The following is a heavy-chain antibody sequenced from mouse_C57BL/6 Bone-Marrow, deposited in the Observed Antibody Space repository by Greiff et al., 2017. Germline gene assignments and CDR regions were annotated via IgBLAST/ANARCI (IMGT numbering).Heavy chain of an antibody. D-gene: IGHD2-2*01. V-gene: IGHV1-9*01. CDR3: ARWLLRWDYWYFDV. CDR1: GYTFTGYW. J-gene: IGHJ1*03. Sequence: VNVVESGAELMKPGASVKLSCKATGYTFTGYWIEWVKQRPGHGLEWIGEILPGSGSTNYNEKFKGKATFTADTSSNTAYMQLSSLTTEDSAIYYCARWLLRWDYWYFDVWGTGTTVTVSS. CDR2: ILPGSGST.